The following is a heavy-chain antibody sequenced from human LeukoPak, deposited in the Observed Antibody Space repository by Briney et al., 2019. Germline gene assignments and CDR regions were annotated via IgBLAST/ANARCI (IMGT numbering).Heavy chain of an antibody. CDR1: GGTFSSYA. J-gene: IGHJ4*02. V-gene: IGHV1-69*06. CDR2: IIPIFGTA. D-gene: IGHD4-17*01. CDR3: ARGNKDYGDNARGLSDY. Sequence: GSSVKVSCKASGGTFSSYAISWVRQAPGQGLEWMGGIIPIFGTANYAQKFQGRVTITADKSTSTAYMELSSLRSEDTAVYYCARGNKDYGDNARGLSDYWGQGTLVTVSS.